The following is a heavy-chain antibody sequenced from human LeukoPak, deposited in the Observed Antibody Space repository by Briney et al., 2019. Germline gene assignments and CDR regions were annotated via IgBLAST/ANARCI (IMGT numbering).Heavy chain of an antibody. Sequence: GGSLRLSCAASGFIFSNYALMWLRQSPGKGLEWVSAIRGSGGGTFYADSVKGRFTISRGNSKNTLYLQMNGLRAEDTAVYYCARDPNGDYIGAFDMWGRGTLVTASS. CDR1: GFIFSNYA. CDR2: IRGSGGGT. V-gene: IGHV3-23*01. CDR3: ARDPNGDYIGAFDM. J-gene: IGHJ3*02. D-gene: IGHD4-17*01.